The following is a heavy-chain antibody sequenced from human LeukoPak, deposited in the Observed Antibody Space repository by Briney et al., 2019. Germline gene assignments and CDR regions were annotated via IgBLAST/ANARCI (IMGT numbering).Heavy chain of an antibody. J-gene: IGHJ6*03. CDR1: GFTFSSYA. V-gene: IGHV3-30*04. Sequence: GGSLRLSCAASGFTFSSYAMHWVRQAPGKGLEWVAVISYDGSNKYYADSVKGRFTISRDNSKNTLYLQMNSLKTEDTAVYYCTTDPASSGWYDYYYYYMDVWGKGTTVTVSS. D-gene: IGHD6-19*01. CDR2: ISYDGSNK. CDR3: TTDPASSGWYDYYYYYMDV.